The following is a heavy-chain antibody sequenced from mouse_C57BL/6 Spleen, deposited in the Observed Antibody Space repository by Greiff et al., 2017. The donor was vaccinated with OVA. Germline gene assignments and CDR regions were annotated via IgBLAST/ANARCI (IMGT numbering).Heavy chain of an antibody. J-gene: IGHJ3*01. V-gene: IGHV1-9*01. Sequence: QVQLQQSGAELMKPGASVKLSCKATGYTFTGYWIEWVKQRPGHGLEWIGASLRGSGGSNYKEKLKGKGTFTADTSSNTAYMQVSSLTTEDSAIYYCARKNWDDGFAYWGQGTLVTVSA. CDR1: GYTFTGYW. D-gene: IGHD4-1*01. CDR2: SLRGSGGS. CDR3: ARKNWDDGFAY.